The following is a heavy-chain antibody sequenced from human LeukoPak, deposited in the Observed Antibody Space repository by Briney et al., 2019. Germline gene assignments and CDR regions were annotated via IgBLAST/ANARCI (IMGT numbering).Heavy chain of an antibody. J-gene: IGHJ5*02. V-gene: IGHV1-69*06. CDR3: ARGVRSGYDYLSWLDP. CDR2: FLLNFNTA. CDR1: GGAVSSSA. Sequence: SVKVSCKASGGAVSSSALSWVRQAPGQGLEWIGGFLLNFNTAEYAQNFQGRLTITADRATKTFYMELGSLRSDDTAVYYCARGVRSGYDYLSWLDPWGQGTLVTVSS. D-gene: IGHD5-12*01.